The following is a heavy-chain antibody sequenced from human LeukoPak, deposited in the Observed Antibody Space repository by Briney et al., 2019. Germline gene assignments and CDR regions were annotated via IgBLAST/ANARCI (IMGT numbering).Heavy chain of an antibody. CDR1: GFTFSSYA. Sequence: PGGSLRLSCAASGFTFSSYAMSWVRQAPGKGPEWVATIKTDGSEKYYVDSVEGRFTISRDNAKNTMFLQMNSLRAEDTAVYYCARVDGSGSYSAYYYGMDVWGQGTTVTVSS. CDR3: ARVDGSGSYSAYYYGMDV. V-gene: IGHV3-7*01. D-gene: IGHD3-10*01. CDR2: IKTDGSEK. J-gene: IGHJ6*02.